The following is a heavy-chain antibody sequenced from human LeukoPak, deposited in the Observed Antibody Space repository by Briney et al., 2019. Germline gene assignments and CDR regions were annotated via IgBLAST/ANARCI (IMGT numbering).Heavy chain of an antibody. CDR1: GGSFSGFY. CDR2: INHSGST. J-gene: IGHJ5*02. Sequence: SETLSLTCAVYGGSFSGFYWIWIRQTSGKGLEWIGEINHSGSTNYNPSLKSRVTISVDTSKNQFSLKLSSVTAADTAVYYCARTPDTAMVFFWFDPWGQGTLVTVSS. D-gene: IGHD5-18*01. CDR3: ARTPDTAMVFFWFDP. V-gene: IGHV4-34*01.